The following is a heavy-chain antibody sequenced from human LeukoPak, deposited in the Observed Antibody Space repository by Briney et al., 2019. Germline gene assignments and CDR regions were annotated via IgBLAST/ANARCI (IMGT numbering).Heavy chain of an antibody. J-gene: IGHJ4*02. D-gene: IGHD5-24*01. CDR3: ARDRRLKDGYNWYYFDY. CDR2: ISIDGSIT. V-gene: IGHV3-74*01. Sequence: GGSLRLSCAASGFTFSSYWMHWVRQAPGKGLVWVSRISIDGSITTYADSVKGRFTTSRDNAKNTLYLQMNSLRAEDTAVYYCARDRRLKDGYNWYYFDYWGQGTLVTVSS. CDR1: GFTFSSYW.